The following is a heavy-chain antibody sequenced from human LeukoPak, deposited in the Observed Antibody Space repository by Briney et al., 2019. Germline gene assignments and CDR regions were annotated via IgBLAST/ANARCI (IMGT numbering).Heavy chain of an antibody. J-gene: IGHJ4*02. D-gene: IGHD3-22*01. Sequence: SETLSLTCTVSGGSISSGGYYWSWIRQHPGKGLEWIGYICYSGSTYYNPSLKSRVIISVDISNNQFSLKLSSVTAADTAVYYCARDNYYDSSNYYRPFDYWGQGILVTVSS. CDR1: GGSISSGGYY. CDR2: ICYSGST. V-gene: IGHV4-31*03. CDR3: ARDNYYDSSNYYRPFDY.